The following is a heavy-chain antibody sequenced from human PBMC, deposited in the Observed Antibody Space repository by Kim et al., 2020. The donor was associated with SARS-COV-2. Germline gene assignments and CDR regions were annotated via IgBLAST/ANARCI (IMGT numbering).Heavy chain of an antibody. V-gene: IGHV3-64*01. CDR3: ARPNGGYDY. J-gene: IGHJ4*02. D-gene: IGHD5-12*01. Sequence: GSTYCVKAVKGRFTISRDNSKNTLYLQMGSRRAEDMAVYYCARPNGGYDYWGQGTLVTVSS. CDR2: GST.